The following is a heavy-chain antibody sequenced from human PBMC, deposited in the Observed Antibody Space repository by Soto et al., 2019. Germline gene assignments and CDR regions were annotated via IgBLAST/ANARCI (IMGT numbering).Heavy chain of an antibody. J-gene: IGHJ6*02. D-gene: IGHD2-15*01. V-gene: IGHV3-21*01. CDR1: GFTFSSYS. CDR3: ASGGNEDVVVVAATQKNYYYYGMDV. Sequence: GGSLRLSCAASGFTFSSYSMNWVRQAPGKGLEWVSSISSSSSYIYYAGSVKGRFTISRDNAKNSLYLQMNSLRAEDTAVYYCASGGNEDVVVVAATQKNYYYYGMDVWGQGTTVTVSS. CDR2: ISSSSSYI.